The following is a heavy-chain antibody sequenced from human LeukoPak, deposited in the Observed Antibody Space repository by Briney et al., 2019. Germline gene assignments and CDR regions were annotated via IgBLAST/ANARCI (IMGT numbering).Heavy chain of an antibody. D-gene: IGHD2-2*01. Sequence: PGGSLRLSCAASGFTFSSYSMNWVRQAPGRGLEWVSSISSSSSYIYYADSVKGRFTISRDNAKNSLYLQMNSLRAEDTAVYHCARDGSPPGYCSSTSCYPPDYYYGMDVWGQGTTVTVSS. CDR2: ISSSSSYI. CDR1: GFTFSSYS. CDR3: ARDGSPPGYCSSTSCYPPDYYYGMDV. J-gene: IGHJ6*02. V-gene: IGHV3-21*01.